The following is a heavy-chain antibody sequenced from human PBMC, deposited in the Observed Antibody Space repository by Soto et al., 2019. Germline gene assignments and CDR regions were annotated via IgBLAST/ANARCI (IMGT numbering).Heavy chain of an antibody. J-gene: IGHJ4*02. CDR2: IKSKTDGGTT. CDR1: GFTFSNAW. V-gene: IGHV3-15*01. CDR3: TTVRRRFGELLGHDY. D-gene: IGHD3-10*01. Sequence: GGSLRLSCAASGFTFSNAWMSWVRQAPGKGLEWVGRIKSKTDGGTTDYAAPVKGRFTISRDDSKNTLYLQMNSLKTEDTAVYYCTTVRRRFGELLGHDYWGQGTLVTVSS.